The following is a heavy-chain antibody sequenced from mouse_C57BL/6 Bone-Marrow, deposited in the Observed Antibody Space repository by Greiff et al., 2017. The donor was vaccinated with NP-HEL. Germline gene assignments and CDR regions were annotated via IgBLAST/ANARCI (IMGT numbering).Heavy chain of an antibody. J-gene: IGHJ2*01. Sequence: QVQLQQSGAELARPGASVKLSCKASGYTFTSYGISWVKQRTGQGLEWIGEIYPRSGNTYYNEKFKGKATLTADKYSSTAYMELRSLTSEDSAVYFCAREGYYYGSSYKDFDYWGQGTTLTVSS. V-gene: IGHV1-81*01. CDR2: IYPRSGNT. CDR3: AREGYYYGSSYKDFDY. CDR1: GYTFTSYG. D-gene: IGHD1-1*01.